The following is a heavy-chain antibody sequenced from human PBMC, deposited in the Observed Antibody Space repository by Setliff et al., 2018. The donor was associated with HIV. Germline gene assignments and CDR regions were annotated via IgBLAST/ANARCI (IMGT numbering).Heavy chain of an antibody. CDR3: ASRVLGYCRSTSCLNWFDP. J-gene: IGHJ5*02. Sequence: SETLSLTCTVSGGSISSYYWSWIRQPPGKGLEWIGYIYYSGATYYNPSLKSRVTISVDTSKNQISLKLSSVTAADTAVYYCASRVLGYCRSTSCLNWFDPWGQGTQVTVSS. V-gene: IGHV4-59*08. D-gene: IGHD2-2*01. CDR2: IYYSGAT. CDR1: GGSISSYY.